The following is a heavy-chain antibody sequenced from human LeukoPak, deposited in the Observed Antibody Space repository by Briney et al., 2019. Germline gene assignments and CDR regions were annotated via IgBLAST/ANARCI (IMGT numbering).Heavy chain of an antibody. J-gene: IGHJ5*02. CDR1: GYTFTSYG. Sequence: GASVKVSCKASGYTFTSYGISWVRRAPGQGLEWMGWISAYNGNTNYAQKLQGRVTMTTDTSTTTAYMELRSLRSDDTAFYYCARDPSNTSGWKTWFDTWGQGTLVTVSS. CDR3: ARDPSNTSGWKTWFDT. V-gene: IGHV1-18*01. D-gene: IGHD6-19*01. CDR2: ISAYNGNT.